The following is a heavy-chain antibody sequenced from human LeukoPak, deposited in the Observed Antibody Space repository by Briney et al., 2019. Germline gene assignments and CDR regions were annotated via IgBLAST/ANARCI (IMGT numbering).Heavy chain of an antibody. V-gene: IGHV3-23*01. Sequence: PGGSLRLSCAASGFTFSSYGMSWVRQAPGKGLEWVSAISGSGGSTYYADSVKGRFTISRDNSKNTLYLQMNSLRAEDTAVYYCAKQAYDILTGHNRFDYWGQGTLVTVSS. J-gene: IGHJ4*02. CDR3: AKQAYDILTGHNRFDY. CDR2: ISGSGGST. D-gene: IGHD3-9*01. CDR1: GFTFSSYG.